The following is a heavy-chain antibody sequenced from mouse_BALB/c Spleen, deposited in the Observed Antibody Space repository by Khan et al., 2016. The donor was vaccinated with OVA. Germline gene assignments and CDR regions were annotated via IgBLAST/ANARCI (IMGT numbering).Heavy chain of an antibody. CDR2: TNPTNGRT. J-gene: IGHJ2*01. CDR3: ARIKKIVATYFDY. V-gene: IGHV1S81*02. D-gene: IGHD1-1*01. Sequence: QVHLQQSGAELVKAGASVKMSCKASGYTFTSYWMHWVKQRLGQGLEWFAETNPTNGRTYYNEKFKSKATLTVDKSDSTAYMLLSGTTFEDSAVYYCARIKKIVATYFDYWGQGTTLTVAS. CDR1: GYTFTSYW.